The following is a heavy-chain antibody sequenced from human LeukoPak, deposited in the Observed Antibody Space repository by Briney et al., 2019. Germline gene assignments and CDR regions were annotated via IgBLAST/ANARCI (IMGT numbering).Heavy chain of an antibody. Sequence: GESLKISCKGSEYSFTTYWIAWVRQKPGRGLEWMGLIYPADSDTRYSPSFQGQVTISADTSISTAYLQWSSLKASDTAMYYCARLTSSSAYFDSWGQGTLVTVSS. V-gene: IGHV5-51*01. CDR3: ARLTSSSAYFDS. CDR2: IYPADSDT. J-gene: IGHJ4*02. D-gene: IGHD6-6*01. CDR1: EYSFTTYW.